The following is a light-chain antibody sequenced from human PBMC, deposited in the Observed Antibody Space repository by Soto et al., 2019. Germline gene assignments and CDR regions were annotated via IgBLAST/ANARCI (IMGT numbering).Light chain of an antibody. Sequence: QSALTPPASVSVSPGQSVTISCTGPRRDIGDSNFISWYQHSPGKAPRLLIYEVNNRPSGVSRRFSGSKAGNTASLTISGLLDDDEADYFCASFRSGTILVFGSGTKLTVL. CDR3: ASFRSGTILV. J-gene: IGLJ1*01. CDR1: RRDIGDSNF. CDR2: EVN. V-gene: IGLV2-14*01.